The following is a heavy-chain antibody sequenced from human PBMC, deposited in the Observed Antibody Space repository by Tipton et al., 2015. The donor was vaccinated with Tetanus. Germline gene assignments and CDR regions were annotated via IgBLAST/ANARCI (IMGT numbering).Heavy chain of an antibody. J-gene: IGHJ3*02. CDR3: ARVPPGRWGSQSSGYAGGAFDI. V-gene: IGHV4-4*02. CDR2: IYHSGST. CDR1: GGSISSSNW. D-gene: IGHD3-22*01. Sequence: TLSLTCAVSGGSISSSNWWSWVRQPPGKGLEWIGEIYHSGSTNYNPSLKSRVTISVDKPKNRFSLKLSSVTAADTAVYYCARVPPGRWGSQSSGYAGGAFDIWGQGTMVTVSS.